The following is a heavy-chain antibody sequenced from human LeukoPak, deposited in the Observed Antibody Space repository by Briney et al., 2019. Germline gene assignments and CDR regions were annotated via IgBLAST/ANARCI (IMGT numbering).Heavy chain of an antibody. J-gene: IGHJ5*02. CDR2: IIPILGIA. V-gene: IGHV1-69*02. CDR1: VGTFSSYT. D-gene: IGHD3-22*01. CDR3: AGGNYYDSSGYYL. Sequence: VASVKVSCTASVGTFSSYTISWVRQAPGQGLEWMGRIIPILGIANYAQKFQGRVTITADKSTSTAYMELSSLRSEDTAVYYCAGGNYYDSSGYYLWGQGTLVTVSS.